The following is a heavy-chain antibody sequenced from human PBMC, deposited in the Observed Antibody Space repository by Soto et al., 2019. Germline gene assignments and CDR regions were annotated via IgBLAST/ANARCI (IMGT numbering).Heavy chain of an antibody. CDR3: ARVLRGYRNAIALNWFDP. J-gene: IGHJ5*02. CDR2: IYYSGST. Sequence: QVQLQESGPGLVKPSQTLSLTCTVSGGSISSGGYYWSWIRQHPGKGLEWIGYIYYSGSTYYNPSLKSRVTISVDTSKNQFSPKLSSVTAADTAVYYCARVLRGYRNAIALNWFDPWGQGTLVTVSS. V-gene: IGHV4-31*03. D-gene: IGHD5-18*01. CDR1: GGSISSGGYY.